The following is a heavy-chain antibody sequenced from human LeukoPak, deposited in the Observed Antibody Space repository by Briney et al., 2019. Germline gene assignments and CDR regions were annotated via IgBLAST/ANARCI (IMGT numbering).Heavy chain of an antibody. Sequence: GGSLRLSCAASGFAFSFYAMSWLRQPPGKGLEWVSLIASSGGSTYYADSVKGRFTISRDNSKNTLSLQMNSLRVEDTAIYYCAKDIQLSTWGLGTMVTVSS. CDR2: IASSGGST. J-gene: IGHJ3*01. D-gene: IGHD5-24*01. CDR1: GFAFSFYA. CDR3: AKDIQLST. V-gene: IGHV3-23*01.